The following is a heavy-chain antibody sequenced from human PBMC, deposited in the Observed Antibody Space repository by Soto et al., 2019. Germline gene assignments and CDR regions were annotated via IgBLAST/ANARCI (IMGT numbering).Heavy chain of an antibody. D-gene: IGHD2-2*01. CDR3: ARGRVRGVPAAMWGSYYYYYYGMDV. CDR2: INHSGST. Sequence: SETLSLTCAVYGGSFSGYYWSWIRQPPGKGLEWIGEINHSGSTNYNPSLKSRVTISVDTSKNQFSLKLSSVTAADTAVYYCARGRVRGVPAAMWGSYYYYYYGMDVWGQGTTVT. CDR1: GGSFSGYY. J-gene: IGHJ6*02. V-gene: IGHV4-34*01.